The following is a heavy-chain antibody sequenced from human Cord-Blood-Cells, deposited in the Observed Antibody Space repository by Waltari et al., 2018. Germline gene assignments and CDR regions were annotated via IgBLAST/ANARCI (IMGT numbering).Heavy chain of an antibody. J-gene: IGHJ4*02. D-gene: IGHD6-6*01. V-gene: IGHV3-7*01. CDR2: IKQDGSEK. CDR3: ARKQLVDY. Sequence: GKGLEWVANIKQDGSEKYYVDSVKGRFTISRDNAKNSLYLQMNSLRAEDTAVYYCARKQLVDYWGQGTLVTVSS.